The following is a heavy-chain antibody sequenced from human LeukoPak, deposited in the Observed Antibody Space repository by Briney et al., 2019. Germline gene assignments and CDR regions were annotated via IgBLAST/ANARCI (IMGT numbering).Heavy chain of an antibody. D-gene: IGHD1-26*01. Sequence: SETLSPTCTVSGGSISSGGYYWSWIRQPPGKGLEWIGYIYHSGSTYYNPSLKSRVTISVDRSKNQFSLKLSSVTAADTAVYYCARGQNRGSYFYFDYWGQGTLVTVSS. V-gene: IGHV4-30-2*01. J-gene: IGHJ4*02. CDR1: GGSISSGGYY. CDR3: ARGQNRGSYFYFDY. CDR2: IYHSGST.